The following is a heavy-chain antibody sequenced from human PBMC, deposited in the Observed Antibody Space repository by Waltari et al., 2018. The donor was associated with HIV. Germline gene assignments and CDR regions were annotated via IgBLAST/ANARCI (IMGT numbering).Heavy chain of an antibody. V-gene: IGHV3-23*01. CDR2: ISGSGGST. J-gene: IGHJ3*02. D-gene: IGHD5-18*01. CDR1: GFTFSSYA. Sequence: EVQLLESGGGLVQPGGSLRLSCAASGFTFSSYAMSWVRQAPGKGLEWVSAISGSGGSTYYADSVKGRFTISRDNSKNTLYLQMNSLRAEDTAVYYCAQDELIQLWPGDAFDIWGQGTMVTVSS. CDR3: AQDELIQLWPGDAFDI.